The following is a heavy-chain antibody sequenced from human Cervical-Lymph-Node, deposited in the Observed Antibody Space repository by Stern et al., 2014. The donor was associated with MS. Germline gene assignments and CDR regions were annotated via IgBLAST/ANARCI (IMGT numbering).Heavy chain of an antibody. CDR3: ARQGSAWSLDY. CDR1: GDSISSSY. CDR2: IFYSGTT. V-gene: IGHV4-59*08. D-gene: IGHD6-19*01. Sequence: QVQLVESGPGLVKPSETLSLTCTVSGDSISSSYWNWIRQPPGKGLEWIGYIFYSGTTNYNPSLKSRVTISVDTPKNQFPLKRTSVTAADTAVYYCARQGSAWSLDYWGQGTLVTVSS. J-gene: IGHJ4*02.